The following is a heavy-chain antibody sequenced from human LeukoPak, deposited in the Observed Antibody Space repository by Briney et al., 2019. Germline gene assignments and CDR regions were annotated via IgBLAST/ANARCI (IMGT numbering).Heavy chain of an antibody. J-gene: IGHJ4*02. CDR2: INHSGST. V-gene: IGHV4-34*01. Sequence: PSETLSLTCAVYGGSFSGYYWSWIRQPPGKGLEWIGEINHSGSTNYNPSLKSRVTISVDTSKNQFSLKLSSVTAADTAVYYCLLCGGDCYSGLGPDYWGQGTLVTVSS. CDR3: LLCGGDCYSGLGPDY. CDR1: GGSFSGYY. D-gene: IGHD2-21*02.